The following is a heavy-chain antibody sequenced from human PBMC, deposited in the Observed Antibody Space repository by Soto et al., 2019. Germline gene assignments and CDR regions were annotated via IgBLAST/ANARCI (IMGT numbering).Heavy chain of an antibody. Sequence: DSGRVSCRASGYTFTAYAMHGVLQAHGQGLEWMGWISAYNGNTNYAQKLQGRVTMTTDTSTSTAYMELRSLRSDDTAVYYCARVNGVAVAGSDYNLFDPWGQGTLVTVSS. V-gene: IGHV1-18*01. CDR2: ISAYNGNT. CDR3: ARVNGVAVAGSDYNLFDP. J-gene: IGHJ5*02. CDR1: GYTFTAYA. D-gene: IGHD6-19*01.